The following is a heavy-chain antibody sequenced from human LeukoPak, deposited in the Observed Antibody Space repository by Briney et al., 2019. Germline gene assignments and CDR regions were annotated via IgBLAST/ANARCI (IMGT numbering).Heavy chain of an antibody. CDR2: INHSGST. D-gene: IGHD2-2*01. Sequence: PSQTLSLTCAVYAGSFSGYYWSWIRQPPRKGLEWIGEINHSGSTNYNPSLKSRVTISVDTSKNQFSLKLSSVTAADTAVYYCARTGPAAIVFDYWGQGTLVTVSS. CDR1: AGSFSGYY. V-gene: IGHV4-34*01. J-gene: IGHJ4*02. CDR3: ARTGPAAIVFDY.